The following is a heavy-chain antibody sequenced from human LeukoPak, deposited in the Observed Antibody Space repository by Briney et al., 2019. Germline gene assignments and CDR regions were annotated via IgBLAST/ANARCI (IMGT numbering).Heavy chain of an antibody. CDR2: IYHSGDT. J-gene: IGHJ4*02. V-gene: IGHV4-38-2*02. CDR3: ARDLGGYDPIDY. CDR1: GYSIIVGHY. Sequence: SETQSLTCTVSGYSIIVGHYWGWIRQPPGKGLEWIGSIYHSGDTYYNPSLKSRVTLSVDTSKDQFSLNLSSATAADTAVYYCARDLGGYDPIDYWGQGTLVTVSS. D-gene: IGHD5-12*01.